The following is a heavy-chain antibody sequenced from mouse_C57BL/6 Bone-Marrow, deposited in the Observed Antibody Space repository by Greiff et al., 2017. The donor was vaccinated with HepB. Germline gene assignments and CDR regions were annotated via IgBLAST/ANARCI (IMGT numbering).Heavy chain of an antibody. V-gene: IGHV10-1*01. CDR2: IRSKSNNYAT. D-gene: IGHD3-2*02. CDR3: VRLTSQLRPSMDY. CDR1: GFSFNTYA. J-gene: IGHJ4*01. Sequence: EVKLMESGGGLVQPKGSLKLSCAASGFSFNTYAMNWVRQAPGKGLEWVARIRSKSNNYATYYADSVKDRFTISRDDSESMLYLQMNNLKTEDTAMYYCVRLTSQLRPSMDYWGQGTSVTVSS.